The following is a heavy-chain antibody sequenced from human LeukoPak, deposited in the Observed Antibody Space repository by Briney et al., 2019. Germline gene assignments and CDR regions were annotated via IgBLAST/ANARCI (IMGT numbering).Heavy chain of an antibody. CDR1: GYTFTSYD. V-gene: IGHV1-8*01. CDR2: MNPNSGNT. Sequence: ASVKVSCKASGYTFTSYDINWVRQATGQGLEWMGWMNPNSGNTGYAQKFQGRVTMTRNTSISTAYMELSSLRSEDTAVYYCARATYYDFWSGYPYYYYYYGTDVWGQGTTVTVSS. J-gene: IGHJ6*02. D-gene: IGHD3-3*01. CDR3: ARATYYDFWSGYPYYYYYYGTDV.